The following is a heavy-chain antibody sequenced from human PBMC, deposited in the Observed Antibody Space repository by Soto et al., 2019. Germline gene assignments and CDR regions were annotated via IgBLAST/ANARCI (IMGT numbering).Heavy chain of an antibody. CDR3: ARQPRFDP. V-gene: IGHV4-34*01. J-gene: IGHJ5*02. Sequence: QVQLQQWGAGLLKPSETLSLTCAVYGGSFSGYYWNWIRQPPGKGLEWIGEINHSGSTNYNPSLKIRVTISVDTSKNQFSLKLSSVTAADTAVYYCARQPRFDPWGQGTLVTVSS. CDR2: INHSGST. CDR1: GGSFSGYY.